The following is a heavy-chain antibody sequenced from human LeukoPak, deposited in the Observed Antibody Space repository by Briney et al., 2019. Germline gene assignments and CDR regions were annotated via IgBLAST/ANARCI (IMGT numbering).Heavy chain of an antibody. CDR2: IKQGGSEQ. J-gene: IGHJ4*02. CDR1: GFTFISYW. V-gene: IGHV3-7*01. D-gene: IGHD4-17*01. CDR3: ARDDDYGDAID. Sequence: GSLLLSCAASGFTFISYWMSWVRQAPGKGLEGVANIKQGGSEQYYVDSVKGRFTISRDNAKNSLFLQMNSLRAEDTAVYYCARDDDYGDAIDWGQGTLVTVSS.